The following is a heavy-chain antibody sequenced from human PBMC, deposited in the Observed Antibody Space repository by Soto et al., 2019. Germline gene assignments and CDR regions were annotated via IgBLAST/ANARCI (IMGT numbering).Heavy chain of an antibody. V-gene: IGHV3-13*01. J-gene: IGHJ4*02. CDR3: ASGGWGSSWYEGGSRIDY. Sequence: EVQLVESGGGLVQPGGSLRLSCAASGFTFSSYDMHWVRQVAGKGLEWVSAIGVAGDTYYPDSVKGRFTISRENAKNSLYLQMKRLRAEDTAVYYCASGGWGSSWYEGGSRIDYWGQGTLVTVSS. D-gene: IGHD6-13*01. CDR1: GFTFSSYD. CDR2: IGVAGDT.